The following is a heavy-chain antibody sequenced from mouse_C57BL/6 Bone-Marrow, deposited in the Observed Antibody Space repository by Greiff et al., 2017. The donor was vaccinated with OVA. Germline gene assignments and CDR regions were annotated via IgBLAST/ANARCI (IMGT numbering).Heavy chain of an antibody. CDR3: ARASYDDKNYFDY. CDR1: GYTFTTYP. J-gene: IGHJ2*01. D-gene: IGHD2-12*01. CDR2: FHPYNDDT. Sequence: VKLMESGAELVKPGASVKMSCKASGYTFTTYPIEWMKQNHGKSLEWIGNFHPYNDDTKYNEKFKGKATLTVEKSSSTVYLELSRLTSDDSAVYYCARASYDDKNYFDYWGQGTTLTVSS. V-gene: IGHV1-47*01.